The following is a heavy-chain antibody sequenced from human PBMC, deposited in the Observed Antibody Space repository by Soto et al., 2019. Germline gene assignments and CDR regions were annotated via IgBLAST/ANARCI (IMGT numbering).Heavy chain of an antibody. J-gene: IGHJ6*02. CDR1: GFTFSHYG. CDR3: AKALATVSTDYYYYAMDV. CDR2: IAYDGSNN. D-gene: IGHD4-4*01. V-gene: IGHV3-30*18. Sequence: ESGGGVVQPGRSLRLSCETSGFTFSHYGMHWVRQAPGKGLEWVALIAYDGSNNYYADSVKGRFAISRDNSKNTLYLQMNRLRAEDTAVYYCAKALATVSTDYYYYAMDVWGLGTTVTVSS.